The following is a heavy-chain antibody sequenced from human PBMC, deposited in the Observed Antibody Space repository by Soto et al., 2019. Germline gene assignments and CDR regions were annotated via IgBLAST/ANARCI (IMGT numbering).Heavy chain of an antibody. V-gene: IGHV3-30-3*01. CDR2: ISYDGSNK. D-gene: IGHD2-2*01. CDR3: ARVRYQLLFGDYYYGMDV. J-gene: IGHJ6*02. Sequence: GGSLRLSCAAPGFTFSSYAMHWVRQAPGKGLEWVAVISYDGSNKYYADSVKGRFTISRDNSKNTLYLQMNSLRAEDTAVYYCARVRYQLLFGDYYYGMDVWGQGTTVTV. CDR1: GFTFSSYA.